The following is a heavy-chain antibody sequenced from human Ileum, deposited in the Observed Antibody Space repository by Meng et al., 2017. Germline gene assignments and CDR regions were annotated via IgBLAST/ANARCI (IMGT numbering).Heavy chain of an antibody. CDR2: IDPGNGNR. Sequence: QVQLVQSGIEVKKPGASVKVSCKPSGYTFTTFGISWVRQAPGQGLEWMGWIDPGNGNRNFAQKFQDRITLTTDTTTTTAYMELRSLRSDDTAIFYCARDRQWVFDYWGQRTLVTVSS. V-gene: IGHV1-18*01. J-gene: IGHJ4*02. CDR3: ARDRQWVFDY. D-gene: IGHD6-19*01. CDR1: GYTFTTFG.